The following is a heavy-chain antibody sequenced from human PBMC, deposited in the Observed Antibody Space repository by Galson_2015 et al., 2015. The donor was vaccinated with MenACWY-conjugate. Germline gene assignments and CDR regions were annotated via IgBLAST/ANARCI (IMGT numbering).Heavy chain of an antibody. D-gene: IGHD2/OR15-2a*01. CDR1: GFTFSNYW. Sequence: SLRLSCAASGFTFSNYWMIWVRQAPGKGLEWLTKIKEDGTGKYYVDSVRGRFTISRDNAKNSLYLQMNSLRDDDTAVYYCAREDFYRCDYWGQGTLVTVSS. V-gene: IGHV3-7*03. CDR2: IKEDGTGK. CDR3: AREDFYRCDY. J-gene: IGHJ4*02.